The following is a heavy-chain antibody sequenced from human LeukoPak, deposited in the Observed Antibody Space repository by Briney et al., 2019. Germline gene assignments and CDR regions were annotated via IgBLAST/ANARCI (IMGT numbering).Heavy chain of an antibody. D-gene: IGHD3-3*01. CDR3: ARDSYDFWSGYSTIDY. CDR1: GYTFTSYG. Sequence: ASVKVSCKASGYTFTSYGISWVRQAPGQGLEWMRWISAYNGNTNYAQRLQGRVTMTTDTSTSTAYMELRSLRSDDTAVYYCARDSYDFWSGYSTIDYWGQGTLVTVSS. J-gene: IGHJ4*02. V-gene: IGHV1-18*01. CDR2: ISAYNGNT.